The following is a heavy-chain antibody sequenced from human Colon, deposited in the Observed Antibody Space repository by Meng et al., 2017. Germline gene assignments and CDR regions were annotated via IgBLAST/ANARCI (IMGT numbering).Heavy chain of an antibody. D-gene: IGHD3-3*01. V-gene: IGHV6-1*01. CDR1: WDSVSSNSAA. CDR2: TYYSSKWNN. J-gene: IGHJ4*02. Sequence: QVQLQQSGPGLVKPSQHLSLTRAIAWDSVSSNSAAWNWIMQSPSRGLEWLARTYYSSKWNNDYAVSVKGRITINADTSTNQVSLQLNSVTPEDTAVYYCARGFLVRGFDSWGQGTLVTVSS. CDR3: ARGFLVRGFDS.